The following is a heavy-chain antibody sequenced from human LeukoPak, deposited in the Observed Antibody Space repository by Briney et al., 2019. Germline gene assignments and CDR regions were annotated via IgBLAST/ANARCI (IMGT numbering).Heavy chain of an antibody. CDR1: GYTFTSYY. CDR2: INPSGGST. Sequence: ASVTVSCKASGYTFTSYYMHWVRHAPGQGLEWMGIINPSGGSTSYVQKFQGRVTMTRDTSTSTVYMELSSLRSEDTAVYYRARDKIPNIVATMEDYWGQGTLVTVSS. J-gene: IGHJ4*02. D-gene: IGHD5-12*01. CDR3: ARDKIPNIVATMEDY. V-gene: IGHV1-46*01.